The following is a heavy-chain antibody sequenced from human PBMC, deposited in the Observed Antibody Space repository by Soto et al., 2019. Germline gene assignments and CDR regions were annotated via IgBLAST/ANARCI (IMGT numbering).Heavy chain of an antibody. CDR1: GGSFSGYY. Sequence: QVQLQQWGAGLLKPSETLSLTCAVYGGSFSGYYWSWIRQPPGKGLEWIGEINHSGSTNYNPSLMSRVTISVDTSKNQFSLTLSSVTAADTAVYYCARGLDSSGYYYFLDYWGQGTLVTVSS. CDR3: ARGLDSSGYYYFLDY. D-gene: IGHD3-22*01. V-gene: IGHV4-34*01. CDR2: INHSGST. J-gene: IGHJ4*02.